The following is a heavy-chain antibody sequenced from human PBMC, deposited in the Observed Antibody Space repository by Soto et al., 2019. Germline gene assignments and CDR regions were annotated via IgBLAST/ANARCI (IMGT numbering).Heavy chain of an antibody. CDR2: IKQDGSEK. D-gene: IGHD6-13*01. CDR1: GFTFSSYW. CDR3: ASFPLFHSHQLDYYGMDV. Sequence: GGSLRLSCAASGFTFSSYWMSWVRQAPGKGLEWVANIKQDGSEKYYVDSVKGRFTISRDNAKNSLYLQMNSLRAEDTAVYYCASFPLFHSHQLDYYGMDVWGQGTTVTVSS. J-gene: IGHJ6*02. V-gene: IGHV3-7*05.